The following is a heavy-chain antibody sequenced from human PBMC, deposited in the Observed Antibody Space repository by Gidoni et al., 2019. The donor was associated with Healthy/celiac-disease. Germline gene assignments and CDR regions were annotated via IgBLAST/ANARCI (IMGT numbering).Heavy chain of an antibody. CDR1: GFTFSSYE. D-gene: IGHD3-10*01. Sequence: EVQLVESGGGLVQPGGSLRLSCAASGFTFSSYEMNCVRQAPGKGLEWVSYISSSGSTIYYADSVKGRFTISRDIAKNSLYLQMNSLRAEDTAVYYCARPHYYGSGSYQPWGQGTLVTVSS. CDR2: ISSSGSTI. CDR3: ARPHYYGSGSYQP. V-gene: IGHV3-48*03. J-gene: IGHJ5*02.